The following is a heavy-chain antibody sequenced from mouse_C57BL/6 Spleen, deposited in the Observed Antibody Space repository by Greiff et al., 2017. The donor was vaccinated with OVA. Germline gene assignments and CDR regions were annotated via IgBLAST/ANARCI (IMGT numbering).Heavy chain of an antibody. J-gene: IGHJ3*01. Sequence: VQLQQPGAELVRSGSSVKLSCKASGYTFTSYWMDWVKQRPGQGLEWIGNIYPSDSETHYNQKFKDKATLTVDKSSSTAYMQLSSLTSEDSAVYYCAIDYGGFAYWGQGTLVTVSA. CDR1: GYTFTSYW. V-gene: IGHV1-61*01. CDR2: IYPSDSET. CDR3: AIDYGGFAY. D-gene: IGHD2-4*01.